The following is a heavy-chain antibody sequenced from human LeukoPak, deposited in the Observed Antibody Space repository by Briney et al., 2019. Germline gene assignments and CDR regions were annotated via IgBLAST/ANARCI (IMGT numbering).Heavy chain of an antibody. CDR1: GFTLSTFA. J-gene: IGHJ4*02. CDR3: ARGGRLIPLGY. D-gene: IGHD3-16*01. Sequence: PGGSLRLSCAASGFTLSTFAMIWVRQPPWKGLEWVSSIFPSGGEIHYADSVRGRFTISRDNSKSTLSLQMNSLRAEDTAVYYCARGGRLIPLGYWGQGTLVTVSS. CDR2: IFPSGGEI. V-gene: IGHV3-23*01.